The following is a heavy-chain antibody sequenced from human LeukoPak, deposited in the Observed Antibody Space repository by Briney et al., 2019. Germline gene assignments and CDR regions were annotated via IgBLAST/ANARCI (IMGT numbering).Heavy chain of an antibody. V-gene: IGHV4-61*10. Sequence: PSETLSLTCIVSGDSISSGHYYWNWIRQSAGKGLEWIGYISSRGTSTYNPSPKSPVTISKDTSKNQFSLRLNSVTAADTAVYYCARAWFGELFFDYWGQGALVTVSS. J-gene: IGHJ4*02. CDR2: ISSRGTS. D-gene: IGHD3-10*01. CDR1: GDSISSGHYY. CDR3: ARAWFGELFFDY.